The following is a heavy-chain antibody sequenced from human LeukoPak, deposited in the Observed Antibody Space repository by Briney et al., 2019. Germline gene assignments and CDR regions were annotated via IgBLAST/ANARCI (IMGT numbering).Heavy chain of an antibody. J-gene: IGHJ3*02. CDR2: IKQDGSEK. D-gene: IGHD3-22*01. CDR3: AKRLRRSAYHYDATGGFDI. Sequence: PGGSLRLSCAASGFTFISYWMSWVRQAPGKGVEWVANIKQDGSEKYYVDSVKGRFTISRDNSKNTLYLQMNSLRAEDTAVYYCAKRLRRSAYHYDATGGFDIWGQGTMVTVSS. CDR1: GFTFISYW. V-gene: IGHV3-7*03.